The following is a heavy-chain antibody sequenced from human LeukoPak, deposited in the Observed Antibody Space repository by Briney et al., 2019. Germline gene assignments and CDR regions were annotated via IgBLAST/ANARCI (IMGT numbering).Heavy chain of an antibody. CDR1: GGTFSSYA. D-gene: IGHD1-26*01. CDR2: IIPIFGTA. Sequence: GASVKVSCKASGGTFSSYAISWVRQAPGQGLEWMGGIIPIFGTANYAQKFQGRVTVTTDESTSTAYMELSSLRSEDTAVYYCARHGSGSSTFGYWGQGTLVTVSS. J-gene: IGHJ4*02. CDR3: ARHGSGSSTFGY. V-gene: IGHV1-69*05.